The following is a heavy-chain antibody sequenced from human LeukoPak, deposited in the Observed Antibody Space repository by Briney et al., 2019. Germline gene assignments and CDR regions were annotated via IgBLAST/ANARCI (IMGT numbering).Heavy chain of an antibody. J-gene: IGHJ4*02. D-gene: IGHD1-26*01. CDR3: ARDERAVGVDY. CDR1: GFTFSNYG. V-gene: IGHV3-30*02. Sequence: GGSLRLSCAASGFTFSNYGMHWVRQAPGKGLEWVAFIRHVGTNTYYADSVKGRFTISRDNSKNTLYLQMNSLRAEDTAVYYCARDERAVGVDYWGQGTLVTVSS. CDR2: IRHVGTNT.